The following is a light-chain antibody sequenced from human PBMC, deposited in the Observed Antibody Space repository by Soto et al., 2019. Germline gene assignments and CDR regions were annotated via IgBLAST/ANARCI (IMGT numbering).Light chain of an antibody. CDR1: QSVNNRY. CDR3: QQYGSSPLT. J-gene: IGKJ1*01. CDR2: GAS. Sequence: PGERATLSCRASQSVNNRYLAWYQQKPGRAPRLLISGASSRTTGIPDRFSGSGSGTDFTLTISRLEPEDFAVYYCQQYGSSPLTFGQGTKVEIK. V-gene: IGKV3-20*01.